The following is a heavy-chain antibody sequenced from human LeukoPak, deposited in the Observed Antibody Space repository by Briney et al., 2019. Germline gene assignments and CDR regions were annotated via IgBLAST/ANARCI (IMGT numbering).Heavy chain of an antibody. V-gene: IGHV1-46*01. Sequence: GASVKVSCKASGYTFTSYYMHWVRQAPGQGLEWMGIINPSGGSTSYAQKFQGRVTMTRDTSTSTVYMGLSSLRSEDTAVYYCARVREIEMATPTNFDYWGQGTLVTVSS. D-gene: IGHD5-24*01. CDR2: INPSGGST. CDR1: GYTFTSYY. J-gene: IGHJ4*02. CDR3: ARVREIEMATPTNFDY.